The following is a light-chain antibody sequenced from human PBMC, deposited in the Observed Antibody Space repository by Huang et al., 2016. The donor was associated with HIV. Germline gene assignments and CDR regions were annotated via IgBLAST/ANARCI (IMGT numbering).Light chain of an antibody. CDR1: QSVNSK. Sequence: EIVMTQSPATLSLSPGERATLSCRASQSVNSKLAWYQQKPGQAPRLLIYGASTRATGVPGRFSGSGSETEFTLTISSLQSEDFAVYYCQQYSKWPPNTFGQGTKLESK. J-gene: IGKJ2*01. CDR3: QQYSKWPPNT. V-gene: IGKV3-15*01. CDR2: GAS.